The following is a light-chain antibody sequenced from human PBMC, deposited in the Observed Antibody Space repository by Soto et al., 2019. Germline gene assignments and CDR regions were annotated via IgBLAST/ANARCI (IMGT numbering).Light chain of an antibody. J-gene: IGLJ2*01. CDR2: TND. V-gene: IGLV1-44*01. Sequence: QSVLTQPPSASGAPGQRVTISCPGSSSNIGRNAVNWYRQLPGTAPRLLIYTNDLRPSGVPDRFSASRSGTSASLAISGLQSEDEANFYCATWDDSLDGPVFGGGTKVTVL. CDR3: ATWDDSLDGPV. CDR1: SSNIGRNA.